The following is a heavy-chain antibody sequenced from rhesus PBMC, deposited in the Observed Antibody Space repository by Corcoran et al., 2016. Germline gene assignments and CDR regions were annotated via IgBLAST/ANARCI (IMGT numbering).Heavy chain of an antibody. J-gene: IGHJ4*01. CDR3: GMSSGNYYFNN. CDR1: GASISTNW. CDR2: ISGRGIT. Sequence: QVQLQGSGPGLVKPSETLSLTCAVSGASISTNWWNWIRQSPGKGLEWIGEISGRGITKYNPDLKSRVTFSKDASKNQVSLNLRSVTAADTAVYYCGMSSGNYYFNNWGQGVLVTVSS. D-gene: IGHD6-31*01. V-gene: IGHV4-80*01.